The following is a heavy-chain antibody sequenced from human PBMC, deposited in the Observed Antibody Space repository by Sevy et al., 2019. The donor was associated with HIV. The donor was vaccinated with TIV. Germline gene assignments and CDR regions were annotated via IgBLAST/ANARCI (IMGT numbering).Heavy chain of an antibody. J-gene: IGHJ4*02. D-gene: IGHD1-1*01. Sequence: GGSLRLSCAASGFTFSSYSFHWVRQAPGKGLEWVSSISGLSNYIYYSDSMKGRFTISRDNAKNSLYLHMSSLRADDTAVYYCARAGNWPYFDYSGQGTLVTVSS. CDR2: ISGLSNYI. V-gene: IGHV3-21*01. CDR1: GFTFSSYS. CDR3: ARAGNWPYFDY.